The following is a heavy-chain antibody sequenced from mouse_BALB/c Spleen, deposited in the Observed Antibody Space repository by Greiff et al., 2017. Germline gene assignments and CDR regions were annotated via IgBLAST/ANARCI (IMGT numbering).Heavy chain of an antibody. CDR2: IWGDGST. D-gene: IGHD2-4*01. CDR1: GFSLTGYG. J-gene: IGHJ4*01. Sequence: VKIQESGPGLVAPSQSLSITCTVSGFSLTGYGVNWVRQPPGKGLEWLGMIWGDGSTDYNSALKSRLSISKDNSKSQVFLKMNSLQTDDTARYYCARDDYDVNYAMDYWGQGTSVTVSS. V-gene: IGHV2-6-7*01. CDR3: ARDDYDVNYAMDY.